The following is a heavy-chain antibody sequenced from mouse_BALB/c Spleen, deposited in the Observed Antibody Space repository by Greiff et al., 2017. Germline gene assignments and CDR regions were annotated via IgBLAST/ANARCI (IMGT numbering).Heavy chain of an antibody. J-gene: IGHJ3*01. D-gene: IGHD1-1*02. Sequence: EVKLEESGAELVKPGASVKLSCTASGFNIKDTYMHWVKQRPEQGLEWIGRIDPANGNTKYDPKFQGKATITADTSSNTAYLQLSSLTSEDTAVYYCARLWYGFAYWGQGTLVTVSA. CDR1: GFNIKDTY. V-gene: IGHV14-3*02. CDR2: IDPANGNT. CDR3: ARLWYGFAY.